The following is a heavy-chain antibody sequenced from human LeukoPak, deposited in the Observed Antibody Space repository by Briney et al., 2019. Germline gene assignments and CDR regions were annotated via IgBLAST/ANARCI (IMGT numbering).Heavy chain of an antibody. J-gene: IGHJ4*02. V-gene: IGHV3-23*01. Sequence: GGSLRLSCAASGFTFNRYAMSWVRQAPGKGLEWVSGISYNGGSKFYADSVKGRFIISRDNSKNTLFLQLNGLRAEDTGVYYCAKDDFKGYSYGYGPIDYWGQGTLVTVSS. CDR2: ISYNGGSK. CDR1: GFTFNRYA. D-gene: IGHD5-18*01. CDR3: AKDDFKGYSYGYGPIDY.